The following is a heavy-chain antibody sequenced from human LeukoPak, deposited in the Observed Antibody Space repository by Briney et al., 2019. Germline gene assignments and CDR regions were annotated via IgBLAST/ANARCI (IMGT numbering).Heavy chain of an antibody. CDR3: ARELGYCSGGSCYFPFDY. CDR1: XFTFDDXV. V-gene: IGHV3-20*03. D-gene: IGHD2-15*01. Sequence: GGSLXXXXXXXXFTFDDXVXXWVRQAPGKGXEGVXGINXHGGGIVYADSVKGRFTIYRDNAKNSLYMQMNSLRAEETAFYYCARELGYCSGGSCYFPFDYWGQGTLVTVSS. CDR2: INXHGGGI. J-gene: IGHJ4*02.